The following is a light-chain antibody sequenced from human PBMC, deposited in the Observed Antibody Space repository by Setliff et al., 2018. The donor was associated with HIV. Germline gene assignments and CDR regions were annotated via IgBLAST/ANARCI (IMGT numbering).Light chain of an antibody. CDR2: DVT. CDR1: SSDVGGYNY. J-gene: IGLJ1*01. CDR3: SSYTSTTFYV. V-gene: IGLV2-14*01. Sequence: QSALTQPRSVSGSPGQSVTISCTGTSSDVGGYNYVSWYQQHPGKAPKLMIYDVTNRPSGVSNRFSGSKSGNTASLTISGLQAEDEADYYCSSYTSTTFYVFGSGTKVTVL.